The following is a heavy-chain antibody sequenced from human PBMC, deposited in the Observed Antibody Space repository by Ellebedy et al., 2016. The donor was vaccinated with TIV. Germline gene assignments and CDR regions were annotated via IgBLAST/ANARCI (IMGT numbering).Heavy chain of an antibody. CDR1: GGSISSGDYY. J-gene: IGHJ6*02. V-gene: IGHV4-30-4*01. Sequence: SETLFLTCTVSGGSISSGDYYWSWIRQPPGKGLEWIGYIYDSGSTYYNPSLKSRVTISVDTSNNQFSLKLSPVTAADTAVYYCARFPEDYFYGMDVWGQGTTVTVSS. CDR2: IYDSGST. CDR3: ARFPEDYFYGMDV.